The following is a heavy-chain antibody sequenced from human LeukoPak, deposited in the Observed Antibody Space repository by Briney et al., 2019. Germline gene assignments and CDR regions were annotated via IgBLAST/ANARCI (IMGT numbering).Heavy chain of an antibody. CDR3: ARLNVGSLAVAFDI. CDR2: IYYSGST. J-gene: IGHJ3*02. V-gene: IGHV4-59*08. Sequence: SETLSLTCTVSGGSISSYYWSWLRQPPGKGLEWIGYIYYSGSTNYNPSLMSRVTISVDTSKHQFSLKLSSVTAADTAVYYCARLNVGSLAVAFDIWGQGTMVTVSS. CDR1: GGSISSYY.